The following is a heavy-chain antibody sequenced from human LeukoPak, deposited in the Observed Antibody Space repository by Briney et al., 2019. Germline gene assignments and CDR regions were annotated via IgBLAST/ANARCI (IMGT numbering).Heavy chain of an antibody. CDR2: FSGSGGNT. Sequence: GGSLRLSCAASGFTFSSYAMSWVRQAPGKGREWGSTFSGSGGNTYYADSVQGRFTISRDNSKNTLYLQMNRLRAEDTAVYSCAKSGLNRFAYWGQGTLVTVSS. V-gene: IGHV3-23*01. CDR1: GFTFSSYA. D-gene: IGHD2-15*01. CDR3: AKSGLNRFAY. J-gene: IGHJ4*02.